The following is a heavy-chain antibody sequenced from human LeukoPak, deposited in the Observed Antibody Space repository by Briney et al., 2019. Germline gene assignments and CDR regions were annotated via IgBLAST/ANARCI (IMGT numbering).Heavy chain of an antibody. Sequence: GGSLRLSCAASGFTFSSYGMHWVRQAPGKGLEWVAFIRYDGSNKYYADSVKGRFTISRDNSKNTLYLQMNSLRAEDTAVYYCARDPRAYGDFDAFDIWGQGTMVTVSS. CDR2: IRYDGSNK. CDR1: GFTFSSYG. D-gene: IGHD4-17*01. J-gene: IGHJ3*02. CDR3: ARDPRAYGDFDAFDI. V-gene: IGHV3-30*02.